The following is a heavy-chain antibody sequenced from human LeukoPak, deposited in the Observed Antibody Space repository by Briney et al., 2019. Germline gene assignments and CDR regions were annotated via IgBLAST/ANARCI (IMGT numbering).Heavy chain of an antibody. CDR2: ISYDGSNK. J-gene: IGHJ3*02. Sequence: PGRSLRLSCAASVFTFSSYGMHWVRQAAGKGVEGVAVISYDGSNKYYADSVKGRFNISRDNSKTTLYLQMNSLRPEDTAVYYCARDNGDYGGTFDIWGQGTKVTVSS. CDR1: VFTFSSYG. D-gene: IGHD4-17*01. CDR3: ARDNGDYGGTFDI. V-gene: IGHV3-30*03.